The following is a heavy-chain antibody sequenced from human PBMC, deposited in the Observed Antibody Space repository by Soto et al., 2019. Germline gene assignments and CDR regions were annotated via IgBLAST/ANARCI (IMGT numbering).Heavy chain of an antibody. V-gene: IGHV3-23*01. J-gene: IGHJ6*03. CDR2: ISGSGGST. Sequence: GGSLRLSCAASGFTFSSYAMSWVRQAPGKGLEWVSGISGSGGSTYYADSVKGRFTISRDNSKNTLYLQMNSLRAEDTAVYYCAKDAREDYSNYFYYYYMDVWGKGTTVTVSS. D-gene: IGHD4-4*01. CDR1: GFTFSSYA. CDR3: AKDAREDYSNYFYYYYMDV.